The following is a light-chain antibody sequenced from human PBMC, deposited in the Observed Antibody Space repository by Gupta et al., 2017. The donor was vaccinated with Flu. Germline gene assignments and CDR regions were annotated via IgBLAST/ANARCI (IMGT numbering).Light chain of an antibody. Sequence: SFDLTQPHLVSVSPGQTASIPCTGERLEQKYVCWYQQRPGQAPLLVIYQDYKRPSGIPHRSSGSNSGNRATLTISETQATDEAEYFCQAWDDGWVFGGGT. CDR1: RLEQKY. V-gene: IGLV3-1*01. J-gene: IGLJ3*02. CDR3: QAWDDGWV. CDR2: QDY.